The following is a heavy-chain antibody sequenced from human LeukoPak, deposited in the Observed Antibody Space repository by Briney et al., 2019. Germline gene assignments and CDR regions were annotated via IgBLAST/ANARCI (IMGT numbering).Heavy chain of an antibody. J-gene: IGHJ5*02. Sequence: SETLSLTCIVSGGSLNSPNYYGGWSRQPGGKGVVRNENSYYRGNICDNRDGKSRLTISVHKDKNEFAIKQTYGTGDGWTIYYSATTYYTPSLNTRLTISVDTSNNHFSLKLTSVTAADTAVYYCARHDYYGSLNWFDPWGQGTLITVSS. CDR3: ATTYYTPSLNTRLTISVDTSNNHFSLKLTSVTAADTAVYYCARHDYYGSLNWFDP. V-gene: IGHV4-39*01. D-gene: IGHD1-26*01. CDR2: SYYRGNI. CDR1: GGSLNSPNYY.